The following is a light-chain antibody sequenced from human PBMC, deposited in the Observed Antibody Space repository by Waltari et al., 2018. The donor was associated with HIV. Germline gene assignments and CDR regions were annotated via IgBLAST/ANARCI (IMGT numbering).Light chain of an antibody. J-gene: IGKJ5*01. CDR2: WSP. V-gene: IGKV4-1*01. CDR1: QSVMSDAHNRSF. CDR3: KQNYGRPTT. Sequence: DIVLTLSPDSLSVALGERAPLPSKSRQSVMSDAHNRSFLAWYELRCDQPPRPLIYWSPIRVSGVPDRYSDSGSGTDFALIIRSVQAEDGAVYYCKQNYGRPTTFGQGTRL.